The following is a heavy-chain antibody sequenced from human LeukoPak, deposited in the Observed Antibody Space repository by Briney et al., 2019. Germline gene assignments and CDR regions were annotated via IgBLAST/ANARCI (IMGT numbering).Heavy chain of an antibody. V-gene: IGHV3-23*01. J-gene: IGHJ4*02. CDR2: ISGSGGSA. D-gene: IGHD3-10*01. Sequence: GGSLRLSCAASGFTFSHFWMTWVRQAPGKGLEWVSPISGSGGSAYYADSVKGRFTISRDNSKNTLYLQINSLRAEDTAVYYCAKLLRGVVVPYYDYWGQGTLVTVSS. CDR3: AKLLRGVVVPYYDY. CDR1: GFTFSHFW.